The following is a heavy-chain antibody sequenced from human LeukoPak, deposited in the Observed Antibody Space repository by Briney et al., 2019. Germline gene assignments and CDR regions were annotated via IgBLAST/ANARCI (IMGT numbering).Heavy chain of an antibody. CDR3: ARRVTTDILFDY. CDR1: GGSISSYY. D-gene: IGHD4-11*01. V-gene: IGHV4-59*01. Sequence: SETLSLTCTVSGGSISSYYWSWIRQPPGKGLEWIGYIYYSGSTNYNPSLTSRVTISVDTSKNQFSLKLSSVTAADTAVYYCARRVTTDILFDYWGQGTLVTVSS. J-gene: IGHJ4*02. CDR2: IYYSGST.